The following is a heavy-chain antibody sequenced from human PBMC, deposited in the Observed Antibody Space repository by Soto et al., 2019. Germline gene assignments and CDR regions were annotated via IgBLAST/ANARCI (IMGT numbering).Heavy chain of an antibody. J-gene: IGHJ5*02. Sequence: EVQLVESGGGLVQPGGSLRLSCAASGFTFSRHWMGWVRQAPGKGLEWVANIKEDGSEKYYVDSVKGRFTISRDNAKNSLYLQMNSLRVEDTAAYYCARFKAARPYASWGQGTLVTVSS. V-gene: IGHV3-7*01. CDR1: GFTFSRHW. CDR3: ARFKAARPYAS. CDR2: IKEDGSEK. D-gene: IGHD6-6*01.